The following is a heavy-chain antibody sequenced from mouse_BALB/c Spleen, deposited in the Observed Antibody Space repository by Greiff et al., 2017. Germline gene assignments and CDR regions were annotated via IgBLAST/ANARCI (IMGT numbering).Heavy chain of an antibody. D-gene: IGHD1-1*01. J-gene: IGHJ4*01. CDR2: ISSGGSYT. V-gene: IGHV5-9-4*01. CDR3: AREVYYYGSSYYAMDY. Sequence: EVKLMESGGGLVKPGGSLKLSCAASGFTFSSYAMSWVRQSPEKRLEWVAEISSGGSYTYYPDTVTGRFTISRDNAKNTLYLEMSSLRSEDTAMYYCAREVYYYGSSYYAMDYWGQGTSVTVSS. CDR1: GFTFSSYA.